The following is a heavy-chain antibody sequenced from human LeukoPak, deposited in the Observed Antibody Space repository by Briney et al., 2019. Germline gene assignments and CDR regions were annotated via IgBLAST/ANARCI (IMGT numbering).Heavy chain of an antibody. CDR3: ARAPRWLSCWYFDL. CDR1: GFTYSHYG. Sequence: GGSLRLSCVASGFTYSHYGMNWVRQAPGKGLEWVSYISSSGSTIYYADSVKGRFTISRDNAKNSLYLQMNSLRAEDTAVYYCARAPRWLSCWYFDLWGRGTLVTVSS. V-gene: IGHV3-48*04. CDR2: ISSSGSTI. J-gene: IGHJ2*01. D-gene: IGHD4-23*01.